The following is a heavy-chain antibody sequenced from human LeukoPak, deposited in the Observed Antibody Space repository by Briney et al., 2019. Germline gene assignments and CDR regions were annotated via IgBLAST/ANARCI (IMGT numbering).Heavy chain of an antibody. J-gene: IGHJ4*02. CDR3: ARVAAGYSVNYFDY. CDR1: GFTLSTYW. V-gene: IGHV3-7*01. D-gene: IGHD4-23*01. CDR2: IKQDGSEI. Sequence: PGGSLRLSCAASGFTLSTYWMSWVRQAPGKGLEWVANIKQDGSEIYYVDSVKGRFTISRDNVENSLYLQMNSLRDEDTAVYYCARVAAGYSVNYFDYWGQGTLVTVS.